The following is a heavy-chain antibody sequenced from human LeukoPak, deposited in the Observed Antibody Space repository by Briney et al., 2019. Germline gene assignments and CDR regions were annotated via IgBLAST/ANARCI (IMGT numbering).Heavy chain of an antibody. CDR3: ARVRRDGYNSPDY. D-gene: IGHD5-24*01. J-gene: IGHJ4*02. CDR1: GGSITSYY. Sequence: SETLSLTCTVSGGSITSYYWSWIRQPPGKGLECIGYIYYSGSTYYNPSLKSRVTISVDASKNQFSLKLSSVTAADTAVYYCARVRRDGYNSPDYWGQGTLVPVSS. CDR2: IYYSGST. V-gene: IGHV4-59*01.